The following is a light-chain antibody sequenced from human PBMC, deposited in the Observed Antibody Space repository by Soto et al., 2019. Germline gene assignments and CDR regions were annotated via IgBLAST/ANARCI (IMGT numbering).Light chain of an antibody. CDR1: QSVLYSSNNKNY. J-gene: IGKJ1*01. CDR2: WAS. CDR3: QQYYSTPRT. V-gene: IGKV4-1*01. Sequence: DIVMTQSPDSLPVSLGERATINCKSSQSVLYSSNNKNYLTWYQQKPGQPPKLLIYWASTREFGVPARFSGSGSGTDFTLTISSLQAEDVAVYYCQQYYSTPRTFGHGTKVDIK.